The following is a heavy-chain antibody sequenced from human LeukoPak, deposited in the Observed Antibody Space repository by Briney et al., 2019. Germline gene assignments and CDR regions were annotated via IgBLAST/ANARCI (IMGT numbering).Heavy chain of an antibody. V-gene: IGHV1-18*01. CDR3: ARDGDYVWGSYRFLDY. J-gene: IGHJ4*02. D-gene: IGHD3-16*02. CDR2: ISAYNGNT. Sequence: ASVKVSCKASGYTFTSYGISWVRQAPGQGLEWMGWISAYNGNTNYAQKLQGRVTMTTDTSTSTAYMELRSLRSDDTAVCYCARDGDYVWGSYRFLDYWGQGTLVTVSS. CDR1: GYTFTSYG.